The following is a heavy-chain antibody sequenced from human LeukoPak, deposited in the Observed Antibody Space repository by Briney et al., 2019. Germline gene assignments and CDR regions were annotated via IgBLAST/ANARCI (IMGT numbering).Heavy chain of an antibody. Sequence: GGSLRLSCAASGFTFSSYAMSWVRQAPGKGLEWVSAISGSGGDTYYADSVKGRFTISRDNSKNTLYLQMNSLRAEDTAIYYCAKDKAGSTAYYFDYWGQGTLVTVSS. D-gene: IGHD6-13*01. CDR3: AKDKAGSTAYYFDY. CDR2: ISGSGGDT. J-gene: IGHJ4*02. V-gene: IGHV3-23*01. CDR1: GFTFSSYA.